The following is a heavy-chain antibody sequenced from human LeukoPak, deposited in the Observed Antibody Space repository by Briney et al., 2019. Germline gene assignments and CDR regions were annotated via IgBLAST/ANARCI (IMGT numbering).Heavy chain of an antibody. CDR3: ARDRQCGY. V-gene: IGHV1-18*01. Sequence: GASVKVSCKASVYTFISYGISWVRQAPGQGLEWMGWISPYNGNTNYAPKLQGRLTMTTDTSTSTAYMELRSLRSDDTAVYYCARDRQCGYWGQGTLVTVSS. D-gene: IGHD2-21*01. CDR1: VYTFISYG. J-gene: IGHJ4*02. CDR2: ISPYNGNT.